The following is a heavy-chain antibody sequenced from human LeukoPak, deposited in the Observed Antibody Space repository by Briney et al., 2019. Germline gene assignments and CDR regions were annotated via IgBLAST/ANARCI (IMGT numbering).Heavy chain of an antibody. CDR3: ARQYSSSYLGGYYFDY. CDR2: IYHSGST. D-gene: IGHD6-6*01. J-gene: IGHJ4*02. V-gene: IGHV4-30-2*01. Sequence: PSETLSLTCTVSGGSISSGGYYWSWIRQPPGKGLEWIGYIYHSGSTYYNPSLKSRVTISVDRSKNQFSLKLSSVTAADTAAYYCARQYSSSYLGGYYFDYWGQGTLVTVSS. CDR1: GGSISSGGYY.